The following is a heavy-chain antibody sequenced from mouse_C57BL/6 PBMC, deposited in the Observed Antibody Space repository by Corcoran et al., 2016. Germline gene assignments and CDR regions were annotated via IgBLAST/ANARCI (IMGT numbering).Heavy chain of an antibody. V-gene: IGHV1-18*01. CDR3: ARWVYDGYSMDY. CDR1: GYTFTDYN. Sequence: EVQLQQSGPELVKPGASVKIPCKASGYTFTDYNMDWVKQSHGKSLEWIGDINPNNGGTIYNQKFKGKATLTVDKSSSTAYMELRSLTSEDTAVYYCARWVYDGYSMDYWGQGTSVTVSS. CDR2: INPNNGGT. J-gene: IGHJ4*01. D-gene: IGHD2-3*01.